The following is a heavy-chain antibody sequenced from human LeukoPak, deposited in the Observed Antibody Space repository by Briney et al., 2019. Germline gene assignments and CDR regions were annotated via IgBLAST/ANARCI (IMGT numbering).Heavy chain of an antibody. J-gene: IGHJ6*02. V-gene: IGHV3-66*01. CDR1: GFTVSSNY. CDR2: IYSGGST. Sequence: GGSLRLSCAASGFTVSSNYMSWVRQAPGKGLEWGSVIYSGGSTYYADSVKGRFTISRDNSKNTLYLQMNSLRAEDTAVYYRAREESGYCSSTSCYRLDVWGQGTTVTVSS. CDR3: AREESGYCSSTSCYRLDV. D-gene: IGHD2-2*01.